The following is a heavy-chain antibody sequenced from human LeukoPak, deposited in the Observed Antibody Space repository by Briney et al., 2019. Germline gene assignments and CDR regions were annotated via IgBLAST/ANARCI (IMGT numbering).Heavy chain of an antibody. CDR1: GFTFSSYA. CDR3: AKGQYYYDSSGYYLPLGIFDY. D-gene: IGHD3-22*01. J-gene: IGHJ4*02. Sequence: QSGGSLRLSCAAPGFTFSSYAMSWVRQAPGKGLEWVSAISGSGGSTYYADSVKGRFTISRDNSKNTLYLQMNSLRAEDTAVYYCAKGQYYYDSSGYYLPLGIFDYWGQGTLVTVSS. V-gene: IGHV3-23*01. CDR2: ISGSGGST.